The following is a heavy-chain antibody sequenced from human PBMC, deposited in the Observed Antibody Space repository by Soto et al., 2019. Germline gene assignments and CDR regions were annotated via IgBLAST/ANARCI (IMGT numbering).Heavy chain of an antibody. V-gene: IGHV5-51*01. J-gene: IGHJ5*02. CDR1: GYSFTTHW. Sequence: PGESLKISCKGSGYSFTTHWIVWVRQMPEKGLEWVGIIYPGDSETRYSPSFQGQVSISADRSTSTVFLQWASLKASDTAVYFCARKDKSGYFNWFDPRGQGTLVIVSS. D-gene: IGHD3-22*01. CDR3: ARKDKSGYFNWFDP. CDR2: IYPGDSET.